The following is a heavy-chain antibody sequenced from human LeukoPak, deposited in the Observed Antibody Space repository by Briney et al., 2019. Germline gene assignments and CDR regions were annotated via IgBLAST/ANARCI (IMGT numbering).Heavy chain of an antibody. D-gene: IGHD4-17*01. Sequence: PGGSLRLSCAVSGFTFSSYWMSWVRQAPGKGLEWVDNIKQDGSQKFYVDSVKGRFTISRDNAKNSLCLQMNSLRAEDTAVYYCARDHFGDSILPKRDYYYGMDVWGQGTTVTVSS. CDR1: GFTFSSYW. J-gene: IGHJ6*02. CDR3: ARDHFGDSILPKRDYYYGMDV. CDR2: IKQDGSQK. V-gene: IGHV3-7*01.